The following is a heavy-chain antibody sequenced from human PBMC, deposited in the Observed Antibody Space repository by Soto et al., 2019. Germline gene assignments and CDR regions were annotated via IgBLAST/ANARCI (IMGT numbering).Heavy chain of an antibody. CDR1: GSTFTSNG. D-gene: IGHD2-2*02. CDR2: ISTYNENM. Sequence: ASVKVSCKVSGSTFTSNGIGWVRQAPVQGLEWMGWISTYNENMDTAPQLQGRLTMTTDTSTKTAYMELTNLKLDDTALYYCARAHAYTVGPTALQGWFDPWGHGTLVTVSS. V-gene: IGHV1-18*04. J-gene: IGHJ5*02. CDR3: ARAHAYTVGPTALQGWFDP.